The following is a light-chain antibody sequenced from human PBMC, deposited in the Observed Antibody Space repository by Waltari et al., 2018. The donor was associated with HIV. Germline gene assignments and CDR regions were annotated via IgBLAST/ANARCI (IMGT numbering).Light chain of an antibody. CDR3: HKYDDPALT. CDR2: DAS. V-gene: IGKV1-33*01. CDR1: QGISNY. Sequence: DIQMTQSPSSLSASVGDRVTITCQASQGISNYLNWYQQKPGTAPKLLIYDASLLYPGVPSRFSGSGSGTYFTLTIRNLQPEDVATYYCHKYDDPALTFGGGTKVQI. J-gene: IGKJ4*01.